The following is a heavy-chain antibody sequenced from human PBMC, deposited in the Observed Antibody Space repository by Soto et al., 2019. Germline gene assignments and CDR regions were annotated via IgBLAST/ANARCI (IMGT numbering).Heavy chain of an antibody. J-gene: IGHJ5*02. CDR1: GFTFCSYA. D-gene: IGHD3-10*01. V-gene: IGHV3-23*01. CDR3: AKSMRITMVRGVISFDP. Sequence: PGGSLRLSCAASGFTFCSYAMSWVRQAPGKGLEWVSAISGSGGSTYYADSVKGRFTISRDDSKNTLYLQMNSLRAEDTAVYYCAKSMRITMVRGVISFDPWGQGTLVTVSS. CDR2: ISGSGGST.